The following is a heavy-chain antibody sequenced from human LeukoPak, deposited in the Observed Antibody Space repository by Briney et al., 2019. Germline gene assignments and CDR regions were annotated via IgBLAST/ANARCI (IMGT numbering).Heavy chain of an antibody. CDR2: ITSDGSTT. V-gene: IGHV3-74*01. Sequence: GGSLRLSCAASAFTFTSYWMHWVRQAPGKGLVWVSLITSDGSTTIYADSVKGRFIISRDNAKNTLYLQMNSLRVEDTAVYYCVRDGSGTTPFDYWGQGTLVTVSS. CDR3: VRDGSGTTPFDY. J-gene: IGHJ4*02. D-gene: IGHD1-1*01. CDR1: AFTFTSYW.